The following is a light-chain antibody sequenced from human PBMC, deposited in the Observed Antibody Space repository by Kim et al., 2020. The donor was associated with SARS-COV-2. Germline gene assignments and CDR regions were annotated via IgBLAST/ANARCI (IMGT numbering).Light chain of an antibody. J-gene: IGKJ4*01. Sequence: EIVLTQSPATLSLSPGERATLSCRASQSVDTYLAWYQQRPGQPPRVLIYDASNRATGIPVRFSGSGSGTDFTLTISSLESEDSAVYYCQQRSSWPLTFGGGTKVEI. CDR3: QQRSSWPLT. V-gene: IGKV3-11*01. CDR1: QSVDTY. CDR2: DAS.